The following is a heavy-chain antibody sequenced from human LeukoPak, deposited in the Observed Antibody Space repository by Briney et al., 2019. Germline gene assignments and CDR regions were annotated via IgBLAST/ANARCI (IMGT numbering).Heavy chain of an antibody. J-gene: IGHJ6*02. CDR2: INHSGST. V-gene: IGHV4-34*01. D-gene: IGHD3-3*01. CDR1: GGSFSGYY. CDR3: ARGEYDFWSGYSIPYYYYGMDV. Sequence: SETLSLTCAVYGGSFSGYYWSWIRQPPGKGLEWIGEINHSGSTNYNPSLKSRVTISVDTSKNQFSMKLSSVTAADTAVYYCARGEYDFWSGYSIPYYYYGMDVWGQGTTVTVSS.